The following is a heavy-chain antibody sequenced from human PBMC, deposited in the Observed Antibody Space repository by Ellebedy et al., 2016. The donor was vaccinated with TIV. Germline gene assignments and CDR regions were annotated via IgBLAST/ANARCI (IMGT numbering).Heavy chain of an antibody. Sequence: AASVKVSCKTSGYVFTTSGITWVRQAPGQGLEWMGWNSTHNGNTNYAQKFQGRVTMTTATSTSTAYMELRSLRSDDTAMYYCARSIHEGWLQLYFDYWGQGTLVTVSS. V-gene: IGHV1-18*01. J-gene: IGHJ4*02. CDR1: GYVFTTSG. D-gene: IGHD5-24*01. CDR3: ARSIHEGWLQLYFDY. CDR2: NSTHNGNT.